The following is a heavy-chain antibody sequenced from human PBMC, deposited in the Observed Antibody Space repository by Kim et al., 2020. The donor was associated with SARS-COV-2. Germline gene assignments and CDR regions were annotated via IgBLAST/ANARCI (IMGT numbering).Heavy chain of an antibody. CDR3: ARAGSGSYLPYFDY. J-gene: IGHJ4*02. D-gene: IGHD3-10*01. Sequence: ADSGKGRFTISRDNSKNTLYLQMNSLRAEDTAVYYCARAGSGSYLPYFDYWGQGTLVTVSS. V-gene: IGHV3-30*01.